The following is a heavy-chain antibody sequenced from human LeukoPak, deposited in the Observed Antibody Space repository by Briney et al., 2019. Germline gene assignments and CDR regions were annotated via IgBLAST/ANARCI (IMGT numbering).Heavy chain of an antibody. CDR2: IYHSGST. CDR1: GDSISSGGYS. Sequence: SQTLSLTCAVSGDSISSGGYSWSWIRQPPGKGLEWIGYIYHSGSTYYNPSLKSRVTIPVDRSKNQLSLKLSSVTAADTAVYYCARGEHRGYIDDGMDVWGQGTTVTVSS. CDR3: ARGEHRGYIDDGMDV. D-gene: IGHD5-12*01. V-gene: IGHV4-30-2*01. J-gene: IGHJ6*02.